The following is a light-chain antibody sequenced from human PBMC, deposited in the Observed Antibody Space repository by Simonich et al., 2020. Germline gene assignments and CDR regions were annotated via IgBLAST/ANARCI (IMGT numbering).Light chain of an antibody. V-gene: IGLV2-14*01. CDR3: SSYTSSSTWV. CDR1: SSAVGGFNY. Sequence: QSALTQPASVSGSPGQSITISCTGTSSAVGGFNYVSWYQQHPGKAPKLMIYDVSKPPSGVSNRFSGSKSGNTASLTSSGLQAEDEADYYCSSYTSSSTWVFGGGTKLTVL. J-gene: IGLJ3*02. CDR2: DVS.